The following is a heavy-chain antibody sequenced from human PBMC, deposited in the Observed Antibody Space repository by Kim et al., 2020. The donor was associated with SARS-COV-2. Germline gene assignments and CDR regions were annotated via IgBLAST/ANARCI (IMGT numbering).Heavy chain of an antibody. CDR3: AKDLFGNPSWDIAL. CDR1: GFTFRDHA. J-gene: IGHJ2*01. D-gene: IGHD1-26*01. CDR2: IDSRSGRI. Sequence: GGSLRLSCTASGFTFRDHAMHWVRQSPGEGLEWVSVIDSRSGRIAYVDSVRGRFTISRDNAKNSLVLEMKNLRPEDTALYYCAKDLFGNPSWDIALWGRGTQVTVSS. V-gene: IGHV3-9*01.